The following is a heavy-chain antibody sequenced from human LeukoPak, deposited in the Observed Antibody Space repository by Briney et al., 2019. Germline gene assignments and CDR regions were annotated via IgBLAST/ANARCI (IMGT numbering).Heavy chain of an antibody. CDR2: INPNSGGT. V-gene: IGHV1-2*02. J-gene: IGHJ5*02. Sequence: ASVKVSCKASGYTLTGYYMHWVRQAPGQGLEWMGWINPNSGGTNYAQKFQGRVTMTRDTSISTAYMELSRLRSDDTAVYYCARVNNWNYVYWFDPWGQGTLVTVSS. D-gene: IGHD1-7*01. CDR3: ARVNNWNYVYWFDP. CDR1: GYTLTGYY.